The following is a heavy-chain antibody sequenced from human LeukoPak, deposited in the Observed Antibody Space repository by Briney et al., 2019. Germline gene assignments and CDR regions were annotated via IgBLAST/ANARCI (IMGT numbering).Heavy chain of an antibody. CDR1: GFTFSSYG. CDR3: ARDLLTTVTTIDY. J-gene: IGHJ4*02. D-gene: IGHD4-17*01. V-gene: IGHV3-23*01. CDR2: ISGSGGST. Sequence: GGSLRLSCAASGFTFSSYGMSWVRQAPGKGLEWVSAISGSGGSTYYADSVKGRFTISRDNAKNSLYLQMNSLRAEDTAVYYCARDLLTTVTTIDYWGQGTLVTVSS.